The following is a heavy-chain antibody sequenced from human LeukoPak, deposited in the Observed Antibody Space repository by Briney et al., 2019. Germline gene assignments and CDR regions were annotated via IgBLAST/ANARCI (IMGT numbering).Heavy chain of an antibody. J-gene: IGHJ4*02. Sequence: PGGSLRLSCAASGFTFSSNSMNWVRQAAGKGLEWVSYISSRSSTIYYADSVKGRFTISRDNATNSLYLQMNSLRAEDTAVYYCARGAGSGRNHFDYWGQGTLVTVSS. CDR3: ARGAGSGRNHFDY. CDR2: ISSRSSTI. CDR1: GFTFSSNS. D-gene: IGHD6-19*01. V-gene: IGHV3-48*01.